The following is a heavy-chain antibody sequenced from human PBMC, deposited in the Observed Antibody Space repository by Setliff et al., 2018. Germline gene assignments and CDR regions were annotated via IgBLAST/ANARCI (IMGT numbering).Heavy chain of an antibody. D-gene: IGHD2-21*01. J-gene: IGHJ6*03. Sequence: PSETLSLTCTVSGGSISSYYWSWIRQPAGKGLEWIGRIYTSGSTNYNPSLKSRVTMSVDASKKQFSLKLTSVTAADTAVYYCARGLEGEDYFYYMDVWGKGNTVTVSS. CDR3: ARGLEGEDYFYYMDV. CDR2: IYTSGST. CDR1: GGSISSYY. V-gene: IGHV4-4*07.